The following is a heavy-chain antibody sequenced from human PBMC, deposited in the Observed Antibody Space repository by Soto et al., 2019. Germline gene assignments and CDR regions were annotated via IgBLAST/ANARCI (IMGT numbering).Heavy chain of an antibody. Sequence: QVQLVESGGGVVQPGRSLRLSCAASGFTFSSYAMHWVRQAPGKGLEWVAVISYDGSNKYYADSVKGRFTISRDNSKNTLYLKMNSLRAEDTAVYYCARADSSGYWGQGTLVTVSS. CDR2: ISYDGSNK. V-gene: IGHV3-30-3*01. J-gene: IGHJ4*02. CDR3: ARADSSGY. D-gene: IGHD3-22*01. CDR1: GFTFSSYA.